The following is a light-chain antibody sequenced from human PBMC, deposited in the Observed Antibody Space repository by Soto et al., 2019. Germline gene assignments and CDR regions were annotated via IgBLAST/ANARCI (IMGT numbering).Light chain of an antibody. V-gene: IGKV3-11*01. CDR1: QTVSSK. J-gene: IGKJ1*01. CDR2: DAS. Sequence: EIVLTQSPATLSSSPGERATLSCRASQTVSSKLAWYQHKPGQAPRLLIYDASNRATGIPARFSGSGSGTDFTLTISSLEPEDFATYYCLQHNSYPWTFGQGTKVDIK. CDR3: LQHNSYPWT.